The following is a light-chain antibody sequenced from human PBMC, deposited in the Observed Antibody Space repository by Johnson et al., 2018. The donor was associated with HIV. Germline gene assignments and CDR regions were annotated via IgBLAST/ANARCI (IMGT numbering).Light chain of an antibody. CDR2: KDS. V-gene: IGLV3-27*01. CDR3: YSAADNRGV. J-gene: IGLJ1*01. CDR1: VLAKKY. Sequence: VLTQPPSVSVSPGQTARITCSGDVLAKKYARWFQQKPGQAPVLVIYKDSERPSGIPERFSGSSSGTTVTLTISGAQVEDEADYYCYSAADNRGVFGTGTKVTVL.